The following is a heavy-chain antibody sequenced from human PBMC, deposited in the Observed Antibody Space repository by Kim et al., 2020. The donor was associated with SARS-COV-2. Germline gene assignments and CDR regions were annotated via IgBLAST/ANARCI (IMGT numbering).Heavy chain of an antibody. Sequence: GESLKMSCKGSGYSFTNYWISWVRQMPGKGLEWMGRIDPSDSYTNYSPSFQGHVTISADKSISTAYLQWSSLKASDTAMYFCARPNTSGWYSLAFDIWGQGTMVTVSS. CDR2: IDPSDSYT. V-gene: IGHV5-10-1*01. D-gene: IGHD6-19*01. CDR3: ARPNTSGWYSLAFDI. CDR1: GYSFTNYW. J-gene: IGHJ3*02.